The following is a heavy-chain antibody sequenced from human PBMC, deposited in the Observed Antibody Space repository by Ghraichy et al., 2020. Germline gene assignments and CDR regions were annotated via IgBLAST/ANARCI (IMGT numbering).Heavy chain of an antibody. CDR3: TRDGALGAVVVVAANGMDV. J-gene: IGHJ6*02. V-gene: IGHV1-69*13. CDR1: GGTFSSYA. D-gene: IGHD2-15*01. Sequence: SVKVSCKASGGTFSSYAISWVRQAPGQGLEWMGGIIPIFGTANYAQKFQGRVTITADESTSTAYMELSSLRSEDTALYYCTRDGALGAVVVVAANGMDVWGQGTTVTVSS. CDR2: IIPIFGTA.